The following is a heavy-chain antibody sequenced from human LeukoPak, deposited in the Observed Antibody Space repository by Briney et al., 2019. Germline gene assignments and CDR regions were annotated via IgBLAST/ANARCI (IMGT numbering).Heavy chain of an antibody. V-gene: IGHV1-46*01. CDR2: INPSGSST. CDR3: ASDTVRGTNYAMDV. J-gene: IGHJ6*02. Sequence: ASVKVSCKASGYTFTSYYTHWVRQDPGEGLEWMGIINPSGSSTTYAQKFQGRVTMTRDTSTSTVYMVLSGVRSEDTALYYCASDTVRGTNYAMDVWGQGTTVTVSS. D-gene: IGHD3-10*01. CDR1: GYTFTSYY.